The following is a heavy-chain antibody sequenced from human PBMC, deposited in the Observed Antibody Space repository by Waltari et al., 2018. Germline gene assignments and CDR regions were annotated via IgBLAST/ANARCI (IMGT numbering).Heavy chain of an antibody. Sequence: QVQLVQSGAEVKKPGSSVKVSCKASGGTFSSYAISWVRQAPGQGLEWMGWMNPNSGNTGYAQKFQGRVTITRNTSISTAYMELSSLRSEDTAVYYCARGMTTVTTFDYWGQGTLVTVSS. CDR1: GGTFSSYA. CDR2: MNPNSGNT. J-gene: IGHJ4*02. V-gene: IGHV1-8*03. D-gene: IGHD4-17*01. CDR3: ARGMTTVTTFDY.